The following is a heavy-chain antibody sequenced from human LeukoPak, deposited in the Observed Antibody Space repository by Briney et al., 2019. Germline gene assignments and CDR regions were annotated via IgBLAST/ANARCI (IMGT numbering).Heavy chain of an antibody. D-gene: IGHD3-3*01. J-gene: IGHJ4*02. CDR3: AKENDFVY. CDR1: GFTFDDYT. V-gene: IGHV3-43*01. CDR2: ISWDGGST. Sequence: GGSLRLSCAASGFTFDDYTMHWVRQAPGKGLEWVSLISWDGGSTYYADSVKGRFTISRDNSKSTLYLQMNSLRAEDTVVYYCAKENDFVYWGQGTLVTVSS.